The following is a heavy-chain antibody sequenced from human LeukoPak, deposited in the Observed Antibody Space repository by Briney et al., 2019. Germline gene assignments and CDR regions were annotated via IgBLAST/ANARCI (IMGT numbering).Heavy chain of an antibody. CDR1: GFTFSSYA. D-gene: IGHD2-21*02. Sequence: GGSLRLSCAASGFTFSSYAMHWVRQAPGKGLEWVAVISYDGSNKYYADSVKSRFTISRDNSKNTLYLQMNSLRAEDTAVYYCARDPDCGGDCYGYFDYWGQGTLVTVSS. J-gene: IGHJ4*02. V-gene: IGHV3-30*04. CDR2: ISYDGSNK. CDR3: ARDPDCGGDCYGYFDY.